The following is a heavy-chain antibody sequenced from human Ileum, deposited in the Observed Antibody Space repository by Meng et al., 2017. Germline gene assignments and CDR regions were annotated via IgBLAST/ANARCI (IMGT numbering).Heavy chain of an antibody. D-gene: IGHD5-18*01. CDR1: GDSVSSDTGA. Sequence: HVQLQQSGPGLVKPSQTLSLTCAISGDSVSSDTGAWNWIRQSPSRGLEWLGRTYYRSRWYNNYAVSQRSRLTINPDTSKNQFSLQLNSVTPEDTAVYYCAKNTHTGFDVWGQGTMVTVSS. CDR3: AKNTHTGFDV. J-gene: IGHJ3*01. CDR2: TYYRSRWYN. V-gene: IGHV6-1*01.